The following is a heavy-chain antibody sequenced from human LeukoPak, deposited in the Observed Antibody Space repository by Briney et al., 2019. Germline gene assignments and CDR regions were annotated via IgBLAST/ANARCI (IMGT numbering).Heavy chain of an antibody. J-gene: IGHJ6*02. D-gene: IGHD6-19*01. CDR2: INHSGST. CDR1: GFTFSSYA. CDR3: ARGSGWYYSYYYYYGMDA. V-gene: IGHV4-34*01. Sequence: GSLRLSCAASGFTFSSYAMSWVRQPPGKGLEWIGEINHSGSTNYNPSLKSRVTISVDTSKNQFSLKLSSVTAADTAVYYCARGSGWYYSYYYYYGMDAWGQGTTVTVSS.